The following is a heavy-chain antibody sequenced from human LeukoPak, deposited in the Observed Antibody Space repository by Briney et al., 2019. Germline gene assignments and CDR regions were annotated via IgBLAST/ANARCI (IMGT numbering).Heavy chain of an antibody. J-gene: IGHJ3*02. Sequence: AASVKVSCKPSGYTFTAYYMHWVRHAPRQGLEWMGWMNPNSGGTNYAQKFQGRVTMTRDTSISTGYMELSRMRSDDTVVYYCAREITMIVDAFDIWGQGTMVTVSS. D-gene: IGHD3-22*01. CDR1: GYTFTAYY. CDR2: MNPNSGGT. V-gene: IGHV1-2*02. CDR3: AREITMIVDAFDI.